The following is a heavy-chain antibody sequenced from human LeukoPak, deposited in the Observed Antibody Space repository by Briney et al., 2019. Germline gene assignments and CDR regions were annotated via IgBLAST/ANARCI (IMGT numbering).Heavy chain of an antibody. Sequence: GGSLRLSCAASGFTFSSYAMHWVRQAPGKGLEYVSAIGSNGGTTYYANSVKGRFTISRDNSKNTLYLQMGSLRAEDTAVYYCAGGYKSPFGSTSWGLMDYYYMDVWGKGTTVTVSS. D-gene: IGHD2-2*01. V-gene: IGHV3-64*01. CDR2: IGSNGGTT. CDR1: GFTFSSYA. J-gene: IGHJ6*03. CDR3: AGGYKSPFGSTSWGLMDYYYMDV.